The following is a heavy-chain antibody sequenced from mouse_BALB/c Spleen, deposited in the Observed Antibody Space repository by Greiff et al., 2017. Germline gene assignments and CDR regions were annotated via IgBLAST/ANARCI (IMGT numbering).Heavy chain of an antibody. CDR1: GFSLTSYG. Sequence: QVQLKESGPDLVAPSQSLSITCTVSGFSLTSYGVHWVRQPPGKGLEWLVVIWSDGSTTYNSALKSRLSISKDNSKSQVFLKMNSLQTDVTAMYYCARHGRRYYAMDYWGQGTSVTVSS. CDR2: IWSDGST. D-gene: IGHD4-1*01. CDR3: ARHGRRYYAMDY. J-gene: IGHJ4*01. V-gene: IGHV2-6-2*01.